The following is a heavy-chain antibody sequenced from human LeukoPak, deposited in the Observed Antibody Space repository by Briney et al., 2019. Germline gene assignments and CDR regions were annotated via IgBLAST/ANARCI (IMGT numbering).Heavy chain of an antibody. V-gene: IGHV3-48*03. CDR1: GFTFSSYE. D-gene: IGHD6-19*01. CDR2: ISSSGSTI. Sequence: SGGSLRLSCAAPGFTFSSYEMNWVRQAPGKGLDWVSYISSSGSTIYYADSVKGRFTISRDNAKNSLYLQMNSLRAEDTAVYYCASPGSIAVAGTAFDYWGQGTLVTVSS. J-gene: IGHJ4*02. CDR3: ASPGSIAVAGTAFDY.